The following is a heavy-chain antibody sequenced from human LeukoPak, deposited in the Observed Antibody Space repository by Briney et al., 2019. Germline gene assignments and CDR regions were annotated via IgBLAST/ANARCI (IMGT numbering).Heavy chain of an antibody. CDR3: ARDVWSSGWYFAFDI. V-gene: IGHV1-18*04. Sequence: ASVKVSCKASGYTFTSYGISWVRQAPGQGLEWMGWISAYNGNTNYALKLRGRVTMTTDTSTSTAYMELRSLRSDDTAVYYCARDVWSSGWYFAFDIWGQGTMVTVSS. CDR2: ISAYNGNT. D-gene: IGHD6-19*01. J-gene: IGHJ3*02. CDR1: GYTFTSYG.